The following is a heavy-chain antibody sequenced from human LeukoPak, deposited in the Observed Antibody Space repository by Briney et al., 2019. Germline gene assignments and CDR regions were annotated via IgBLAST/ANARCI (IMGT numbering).Heavy chain of an antibody. V-gene: IGHV3-20*04. Sequence: PGGSLRLSCAASGFTFDVYGMGWVRQAPGKGLEWVSGINWNGGSTGYADSVKDRFTISRDNAKNSLYLQMNSLRAEDTALCYCARDYYGSGSYYNPAYWGEGTLVTVSS. CDR3: ARDYYGSGSYYNPAY. CDR2: INWNGGST. CDR1: GFTFDVYG. J-gene: IGHJ4*02. D-gene: IGHD3-10*01.